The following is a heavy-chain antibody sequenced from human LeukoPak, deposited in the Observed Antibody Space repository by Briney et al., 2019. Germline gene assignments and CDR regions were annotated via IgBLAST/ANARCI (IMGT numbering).Heavy chain of an antibody. CDR1: GFTFSNAW. V-gene: IGHV3-15*01. CDR2: IKSKTDGGTP. J-gene: IGHJ4*02. CDR3: STFRTAKNYESNGYYSS. D-gene: IGHD3-22*01. Sequence: GGSLRLSCAASGFTFSNAWMSWVRQAPGKGLEWVGRIKSKTDGGTPDYTTPVKGRFTISRDDSESTLYPQMNSLKTEDTAVYYCSTFRTAKNYESNGYYSSWGQGTLVTVSS.